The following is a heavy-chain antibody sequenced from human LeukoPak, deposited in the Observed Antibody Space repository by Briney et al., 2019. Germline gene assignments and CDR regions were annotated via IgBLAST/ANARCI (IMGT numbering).Heavy chain of an antibody. Sequence: GGSLRLSCAASGFPVSSNYMSWVRQAPGKGLEWVSVIYSDGNTYYADSVKGRFTISRDNSKNTLYLRMNSLRAEDTAVYYCARRPRGGPYYYGMDVWGQGTTVTVSS. CDR1: GFPVSSNY. D-gene: IGHD3-10*01. V-gene: IGHV3-53*01. J-gene: IGHJ6*02. CDR2: IYSDGNT. CDR3: ARRPRGGPYYYGMDV.